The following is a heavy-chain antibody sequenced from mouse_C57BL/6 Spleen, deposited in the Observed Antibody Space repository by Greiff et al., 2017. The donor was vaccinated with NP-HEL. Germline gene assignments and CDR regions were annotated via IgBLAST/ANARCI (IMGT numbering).Heavy chain of an antibody. D-gene: IGHD2-5*01. CDR2: INPNNGGT. CDR3: ARGISYYSNYEAWFAY. CDR1: GYTFTDYY. Sequence: VQLQQSGPELVKPGASVKISCKASGYTFTDYYMNWVKQSHGKSLEWIGDINPNNGGTSYNQKFKGKATLTVDKSSSTAYMELRSLTSEDSAVYYCARGISYYSNYEAWFAYWGQGTLVTVSA. V-gene: IGHV1-26*01. J-gene: IGHJ3*01.